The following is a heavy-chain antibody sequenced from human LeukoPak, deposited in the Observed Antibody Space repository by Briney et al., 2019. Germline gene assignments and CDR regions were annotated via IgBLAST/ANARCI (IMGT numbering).Heavy chain of an antibody. Sequence: SVKVSCKASGGTFSSYAISWVRQAPGQGLEWMGGIIPIFGTANYAQKFQGRVTITADESTSTVYMELSSLRSEDTAVYYCARGGAHDFWSGYYIRDKYYFDYWGQGTLVTVSS. J-gene: IGHJ4*02. D-gene: IGHD3-3*01. V-gene: IGHV1-69*13. CDR3: ARGGAHDFWSGYYIRDKYYFDY. CDR2: IIPIFGTA. CDR1: GGTFSSYA.